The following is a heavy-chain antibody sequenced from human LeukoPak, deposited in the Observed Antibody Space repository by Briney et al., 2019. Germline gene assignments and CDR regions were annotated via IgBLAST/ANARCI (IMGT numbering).Heavy chain of an antibody. V-gene: IGHV3-7*01. CDR1: GFTFSSYW. CDR2: IKRDGSEK. D-gene: IGHD1-26*01. Sequence: GGSLRLSCAASGFTFSSYWMSWVRQAPGKGLEWVANIKRDGSEKYYVDSVKGRFTISRDNAKNSLYLQMNSLRVEDTAVYFCVRDDGATKPCWGQGTLVTVSS. CDR3: VRDDGATKPC. J-gene: IGHJ4*02.